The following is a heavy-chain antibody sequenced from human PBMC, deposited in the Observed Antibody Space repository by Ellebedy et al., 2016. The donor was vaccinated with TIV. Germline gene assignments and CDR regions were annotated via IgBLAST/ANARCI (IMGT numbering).Heavy chain of an antibody. J-gene: IGHJ6*02. V-gene: IGHV4-59*12. CDR2: VYYSGNT. CDR1: GASISSYY. CDR3: AREGITIFGVLLSPGSLDV. D-gene: IGHD3-3*01. Sequence: MPWGSLRLSCTVSGASISSYYWSWIRQPHGKGLEWIGYVYYSGNTKYNPSLKSLVTISVDTPKNQISLTLSSVTAADTAVYYCAREGITIFGVLLSPGSLDVWGQGTTVTVS.